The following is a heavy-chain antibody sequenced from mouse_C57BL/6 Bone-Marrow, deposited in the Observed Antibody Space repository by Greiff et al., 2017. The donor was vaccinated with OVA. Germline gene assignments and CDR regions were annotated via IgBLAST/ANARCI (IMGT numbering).Heavy chain of an antibody. CDR3: ARGWDGY. Sequence: VQLMESGAELARPGASVKLSCKASGYTFTSSGISWVQQRTGQGLEWIGEIYPRSGNTYYNEKFKGKGTLTAAKYSSTAYMEIRRLASEDSAVYFCARGWDGYWGQGTTLTVSA. CDR2: IYPRSGNT. CDR1: GYTFTSSG. V-gene: IGHV1-81*01. D-gene: IGHD4-1*01. J-gene: IGHJ2*01.